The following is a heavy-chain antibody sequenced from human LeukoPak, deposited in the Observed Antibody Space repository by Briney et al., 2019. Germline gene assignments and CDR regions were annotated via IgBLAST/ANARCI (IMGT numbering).Heavy chain of an antibody. CDR1: GGSISSYY. CDR2: IYYSGST. V-gene: IGHV4-59*01. Sequence: SETLSLTCTVSGGSISSYYWSWIRQPPGKGLEWIGYIYYSGSTNYNPSLKSRVTISVDTSKNQFSLKLSSVTAADTAVYYCARDSHYCSSTSCYTDYYYYGIDVWGQGTTVTVSS. D-gene: IGHD2-2*02. CDR3: ARDSHYCSSTSCYTDYYYYGIDV. J-gene: IGHJ6*02.